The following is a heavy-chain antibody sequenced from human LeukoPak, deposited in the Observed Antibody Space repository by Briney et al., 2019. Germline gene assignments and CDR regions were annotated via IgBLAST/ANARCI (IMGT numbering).Heavy chain of an antibody. CDR3: ARDGPQWLAAFDY. D-gene: IGHD6-19*01. V-gene: IGHV4-59*01. Sequence: PSETLSLTCTVSGGSISSYYWSWIRQPPGKGLEWIRYIYYTGRTNYNPSLESRVTISADASKYQFSLRLTSVTAADTAVYYCARDGPQWLAAFDYWGQGTLVTVSS. J-gene: IGHJ4*02. CDR2: IYYTGRT. CDR1: GGSISSYY.